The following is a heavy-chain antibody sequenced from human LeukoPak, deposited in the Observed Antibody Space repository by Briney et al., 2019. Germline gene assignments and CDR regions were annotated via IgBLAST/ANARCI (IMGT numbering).Heavy chain of an antibody. J-gene: IGHJ4*02. CDR1: GGSFSGYY. D-gene: IGHD3-10*01. Sequence: SETLSLTCAVYGGSFSGYYWSWIRQPPGKGLEWIGEINHSGSTNYNPSLKSRVTISVDTSKNQFSLKLSSATAADTAVYYCARFLGRDRYYGSGSYYKRPYYFDYWGQGTLVTVSS. CDR3: ARFLGRDRYYGSGSYYKRPYYFDY. V-gene: IGHV4-34*01. CDR2: INHSGST.